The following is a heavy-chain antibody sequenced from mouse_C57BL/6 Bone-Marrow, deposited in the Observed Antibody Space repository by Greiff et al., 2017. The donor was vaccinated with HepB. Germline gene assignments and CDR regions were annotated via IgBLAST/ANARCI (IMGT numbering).Heavy chain of an antibody. CDR2: IHPSDSDT. Sequence: QVQLKQPGAELVKPGASVKVSCKASGYTFTSYWMHWVKQRPGQGLEWIGRIHPSDSDTNYNQKFKGKATLTVDKSSSTAYMQLSSLTSEDSAVYYCAIGIYYDYDEVYFDYWGQGTTLTVSS. CDR3: AIGIYYDYDEVYFDY. J-gene: IGHJ2*01. CDR1: GYTFTSYW. D-gene: IGHD2-4*01. V-gene: IGHV1-74*01.